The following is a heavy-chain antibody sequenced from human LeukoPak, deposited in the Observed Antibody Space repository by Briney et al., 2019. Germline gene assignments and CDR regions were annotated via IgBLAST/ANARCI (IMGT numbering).Heavy chain of an antibody. D-gene: IGHD6-13*01. CDR3: AGRKEQQLVFAFDI. CDR1: GGSFSGYY. V-gene: IGHV4-34*01. CDR2: INHSGST. Sequence: PSETLSLTCAVYGGSFSGYYWSWIRQPPGKGLEWIGEINHSGSTNYNPSLKSRVTISVDTSKNQFSLKLSSVTAADTAVYYCAGRKEQQLVFAFDIWGQGTMVTVSS. J-gene: IGHJ3*02.